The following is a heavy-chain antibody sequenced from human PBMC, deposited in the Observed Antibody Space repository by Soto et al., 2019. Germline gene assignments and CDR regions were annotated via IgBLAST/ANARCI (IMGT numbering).Heavy chain of an antibody. CDR2: IYHSGST. CDR3: ARVLTVYDFWSGYSTKNSYYFDY. J-gene: IGHJ4*02. D-gene: IGHD3-3*01. CDR1: GGSISSGGYS. Sequence: SETLSLTCAVSGGSISSGGYSWSWIRQPPGKGLEWIGYIYHSGSTYYNPSLKSRVTISVDRSKNQFSLKLSSVTAADTAVYYCARVLTVYDFWSGYSTKNSYYFDYWGQGTLVTAPQ. V-gene: IGHV4-30-2*01.